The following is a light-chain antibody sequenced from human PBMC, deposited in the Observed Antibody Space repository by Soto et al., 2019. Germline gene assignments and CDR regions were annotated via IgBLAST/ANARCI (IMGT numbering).Light chain of an antibody. Sequence: QSALTQPASVSGSPGQAISISCTGTSSDVGNYNPVSWYQHHPGKAPKLMIYEGSTRPSGVSNRFSGSKSGTTASLTISGLQAEDEGDYYFCSYAGPTYSVFGTGTKLTVL. J-gene: IGLJ1*01. V-gene: IGLV2-23*01. CDR3: CSYAGPTYSV. CDR1: SSDVGNYNP. CDR2: EGS.